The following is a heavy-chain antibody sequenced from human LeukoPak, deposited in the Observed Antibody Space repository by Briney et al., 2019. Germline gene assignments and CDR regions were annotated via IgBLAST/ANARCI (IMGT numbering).Heavy chain of an antibody. V-gene: IGHV1-69*06. J-gene: IGHJ5*02. CDR1: GGTFGSYA. D-gene: IGHD3-10*01. Sequence: SVKVSCKASGGTFGSYAISWVRQAPGQGLEWMGGIIPIFGTANYAQKFQGRVTITADKSTSTAYMELSSLRSEDTAVYYCAAELRGVGMGDPWGQGTLVTVSS. CDR2: IIPIFGTA. CDR3: AAELRGVGMGDP.